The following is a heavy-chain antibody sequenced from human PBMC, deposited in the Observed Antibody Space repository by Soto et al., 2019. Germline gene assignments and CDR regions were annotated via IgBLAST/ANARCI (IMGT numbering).Heavy chain of an antibody. Sequence: SETLSLTCAVYGGSFSGYYWSWIRQPPGKGLEWIGEINHSGSTNYNPSLKSRVTISVDTSKNQFSLKLSSVTAADTAVYYCARNRGGYSSGLLGYWGQGTLVTVSS. J-gene: IGHJ4*02. CDR1: GGSFSGYY. D-gene: IGHD3-22*01. CDR2: INHSGST. V-gene: IGHV4-34*01. CDR3: ARNRGGYSSGLLGY.